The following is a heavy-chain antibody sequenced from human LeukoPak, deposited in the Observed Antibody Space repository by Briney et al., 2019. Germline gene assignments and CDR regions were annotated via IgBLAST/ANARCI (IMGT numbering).Heavy chain of an antibody. V-gene: IGHV4-59*01. CDR2: IYYSGST. J-gene: IGHJ4*02. D-gene: IGHD3-22*01. CDR1: GGSISSYY. Sequence: SETLSLTCTVSGGSISSYYWSWIRQPPGKGLEWIGYIYYSGSTNYNSSLKSRVTILVDMSKNQFSLKLSSVTAADTAVYYCARVTGYMIEDYFDPWAQGTLVTVSS. CDR3: ARVTGYMIEDYFDP.